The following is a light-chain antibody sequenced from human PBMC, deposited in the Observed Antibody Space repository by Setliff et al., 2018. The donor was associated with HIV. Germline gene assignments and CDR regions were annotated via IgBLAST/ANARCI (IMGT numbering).Light chain of an antibody. CDR3: SSFTTTNALDV. J-gene: IGLJ1*01. Sequence: QSVLTQPASVSGSPGQSITISCAGTSSDLGDYDYVSWYQQHPGKAPKLIIYEVTNRPSGVSYRFSGSKSGNTASLTISGLQAEDEADYYCSSFTTTNALDVFGTGTKVTVL. CDR1: SSDLGDYDY. V-gene: IGLV2-14*01. CDR2: EVT.